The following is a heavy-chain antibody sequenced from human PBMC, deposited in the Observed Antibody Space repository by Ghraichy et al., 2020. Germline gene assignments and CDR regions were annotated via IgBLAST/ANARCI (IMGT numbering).Heavy chain of an antibody. CDR3: AKGGTYCNYDLAGT. Sequence: GGSLRLSCAASGFTFDDYTMHWVRQAPGKGLEWVSLISWDGGSTYYADSVKGRFTISRDNSKNSLYLQMNSLRTEDTALYYCAKGGTYCNYDLAGTWGQGTLVTVSS. D-gene: IGHD4-11*01. V-gene: IGHV3-43*01. J-gene: IGHJ5*02. CDR1: GFTFDDYT. CDR2: ISWDGGST.